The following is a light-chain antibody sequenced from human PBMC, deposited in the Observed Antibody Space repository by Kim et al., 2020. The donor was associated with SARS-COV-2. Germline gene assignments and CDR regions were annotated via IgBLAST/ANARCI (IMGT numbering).Light chain of an antibody. J-gene: IGKJ1*01. CDR1: QTIDRD. Sequence: VSLGDGATLSCRASQTIDRDLAWYQQKPGQPPRLLIYESSTRAPGVPARFHGSGSGTDFTLTINSLQSEDLAVYYCQHYNEWPPWTFGRGTKLEI. CDR3: QHYNEWPPWT. V-gene: IGKV3-15*01. CDR2: ESS.